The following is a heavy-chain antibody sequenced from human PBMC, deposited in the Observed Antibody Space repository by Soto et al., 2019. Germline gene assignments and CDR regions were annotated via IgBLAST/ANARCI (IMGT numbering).Heavy chain of an antibody. CDR1: GYSFSTHA. V-gene: IGHV1-3*01. CDR3: ARNIFGGTADY. D-gene: IGHD3-16*01. Sequence: GASVKVSCKASGYSFSTHAMHWVRQAPGQGLEWVGWINSVNDHTIYSEKFQGRVTITSDTSATTAYMELSSLTSEDTAIYYCARNIFGGTADYWGQGTLVTVSS. CDR2: INSVNDHT. J-gene: IGHJ4*02.